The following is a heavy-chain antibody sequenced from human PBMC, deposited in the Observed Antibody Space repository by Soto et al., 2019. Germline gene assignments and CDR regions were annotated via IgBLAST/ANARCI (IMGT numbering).Heavy chain of an antibody. Sequence: GESLKISCKASGYTFTDYWIGWVRQLPGKGLEWLGLIYPGDSDTRYSPSFQGHVTITVDKSTSTAYLQWNTLKASDTAMYYCARHSSNFRYYYYAMDVWGQGTTVTVSS. CDR1: GYTFTDYW. V-gene: IGHV5-51*01. CDR2: IYPGDSDT. D-gene: IGHD6-19*01. J-gene: IGHJ6*02. CDR3: ARHSSNFRYYYYAMDV.